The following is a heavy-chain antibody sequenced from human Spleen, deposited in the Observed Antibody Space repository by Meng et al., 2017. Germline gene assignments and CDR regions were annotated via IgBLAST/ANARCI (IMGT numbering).Heavy chain of an antibody. CDR2: IYYSGST. J-gene: IGHJ4*02. CDR3: ARNDFWSGYSDY. D-gene: IGHD3-3*01. V-gene: IGHV4-61*01. CDR1: GGSVSSGSYY. Sequence: QVQRQESGPGLVRPSETLSLTCTVSGGSVSSGSYYWSWIRQPPGKGLEWIGYIYYSGSTNYNPSLKSRVTISVDTSKNQFSLKLSSVTAADTAVYYCARNDFWSGYSDYWGQGTLVTVSS.